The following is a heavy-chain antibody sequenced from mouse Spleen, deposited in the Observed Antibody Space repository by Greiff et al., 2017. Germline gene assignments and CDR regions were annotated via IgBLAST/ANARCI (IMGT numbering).Heavy chain of an antibody. Sequence: EVQRVESGGGLVQPKGSLKLSCAASGFTFNTYAMNWVRQAPGKGLEWVARIRSKSNNYATYYADSVKDRFTISRDDSQSMLYLQMNNLKTEDTAMYYCVRGVRGFDYWGQGTTLTVSS. CDR3: VRGVRGFDY. J-gene: IGHJ2*01. CDR2: IRSKSNNYAT. D-gene: IGHD2-14*01. CDR1: GFTFNTYA. V-gene: IGHV10-1*02.